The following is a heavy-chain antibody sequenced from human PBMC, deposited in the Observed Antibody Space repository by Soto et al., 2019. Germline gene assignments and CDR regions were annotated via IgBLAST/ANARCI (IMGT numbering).Heavy chain of an antibody. Sequence: QITLKESGPTLVKPTQTLTLTCTFSGFSLTTRGVGVGWIRQPPGKALEWLELIYWDDYQRYSPFMKSRLTIPKDTSTNQVVLTMTNMDTADTATYFCAHRTTTVTWWFDPWGQGTLVTVSS. J-gene: IGHJ5*02. D-gene: IGHD4-17*01. CDR2: IYWDDYQ. CDR1: GFSLTTRGVG. CDR3: AHRTTTVTWWFDP. V-gene: IGHV2-5*02.